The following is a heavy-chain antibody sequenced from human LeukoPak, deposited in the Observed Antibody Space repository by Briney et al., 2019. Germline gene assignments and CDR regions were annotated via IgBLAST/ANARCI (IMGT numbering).Heavy chain of an antibody. J-gene: IGHJ3*02. D-gene: IGHD6-6*01. V-gene: IGHV3-23*01. CDR3: AKNRWAARIIIDAFGI. CDR1: GFTFSIYA. Sequence: GGSLRLSCAASGFTFSIYAMSWGRQAPGKGLEWVSSISGNGGSTYYAVSVQGRFTISRDNSKNTLYLQMNSLKVEDTAVYYCAKNRWAARIIIDAFGIWGQGTMVTVSS. CDR2: ISGNGGST.